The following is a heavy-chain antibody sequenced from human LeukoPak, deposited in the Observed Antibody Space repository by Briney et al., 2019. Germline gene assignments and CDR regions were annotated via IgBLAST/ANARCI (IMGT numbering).Heavy chain of an antibody. CDR1: GFTFSSYG. J-gene: IGHJ3*02. CDR2: ISFDATNK. D-gene: IGHD2-21*01. Sequence: PGRSLRLSCAASGFTFSSYGMHWVRQAPGKGLEWVAVISFDATNKYYADSVKGRFTISRDNSKNSLYLQMNSLRDEDTAVYYCTRDLFNAFDIWGQGTMVTVSS. CDR3: TRDLFNAFDI. V-gene: IGHV3-30*03.